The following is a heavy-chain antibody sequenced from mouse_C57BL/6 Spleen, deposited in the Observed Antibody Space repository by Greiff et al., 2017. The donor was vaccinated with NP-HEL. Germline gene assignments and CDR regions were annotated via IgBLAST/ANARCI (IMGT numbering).Heavy chain of an antibody. CDR2: IYPGDGDT. V-gene: IGHV1-82*01. CDR3: ASSLTFAY. Sequence: QVQLKESGPELVKPGASVKISCKASGYAFSSSWMNWVKQRPGKGLEWIGRIYPGDGDTNYNGKFKGKATLTADKSSSTAYMQLSSLTSEDSAVYFCASSLTFAYWGQGTLVTVSA. J-gene: IGHJ3*01. CDR1: GYAFSSSW. D-gene: IGHD6-2*01.